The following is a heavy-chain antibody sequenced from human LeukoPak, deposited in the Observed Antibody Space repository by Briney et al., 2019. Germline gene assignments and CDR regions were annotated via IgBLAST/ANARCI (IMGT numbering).Heavy chain of an antibody. V-gene: IGHV3-30-3*01. CDR3: ARGVGYCSGGSCHYYFDY. D-gene: IGHD2-15*01. CDR2: ISYDGSNK. J-gene: IGHJ4*02. Sequence: QSGGSLRLSCAASGFTFSSYAMHWVRQAPGKGLEWVAVISYDGSNKYYADSVKGRFTISRDNSKNTLYLQMNSLRAEDTAVYYCARGVGYCSGGSCHYYFDYWGQGTLVTVSS. CDR1: GFTFSSYA.